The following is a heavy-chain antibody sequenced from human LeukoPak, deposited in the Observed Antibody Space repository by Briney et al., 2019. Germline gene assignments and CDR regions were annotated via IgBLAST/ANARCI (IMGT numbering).Heavy chain of an antibody. J-gene: IGHJ4*02. CDR1: GYTFTSYG. CDR3: ARVWLMWGYDYENAPFDY. V-gene: IGHV1-18*01. Sequence: ASVKVSCKASGYTFTSYGISWVRQAPGQGLEWMGWISAYNGNTNYAQKLQGRVTMTTDTSTSTAYMELRSLRSDDTAVYYCARVWLMWGYDYENAPFDYWGQGTLVTVSS. CDR2: ISAYNGNT. D-gene: IGHD5-12*01.